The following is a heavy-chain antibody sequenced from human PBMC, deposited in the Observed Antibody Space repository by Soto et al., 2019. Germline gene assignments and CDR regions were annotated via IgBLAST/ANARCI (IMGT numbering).Heavy chain of an antibody. V-gene: IGHV3-33*01. J-gene: IGHJ5*02. D-gene: IGHD3-16*01. CDR3: ARDGGRGMSAFGIAA. CDR1: GFTFSSYG. CDR2: IWYDGSNK. Sequence: QVQLVESGGGVVQPGRSLRLSCAASGFTFSSYGMHWVRQAPGKGLEWVAVIWYDGSNKYYADSVKGRFTISRDNSKNTLYLQMNSLRAEDTAVSYCARDGGRGMSAFGIAASDQGTLVTVSS.